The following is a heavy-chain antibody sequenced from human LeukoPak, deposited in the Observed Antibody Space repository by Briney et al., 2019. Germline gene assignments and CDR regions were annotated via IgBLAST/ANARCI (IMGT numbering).Heavy chain of an antibody. CDR3: ARGALAGNWFDP. CDR2: IYYSGST. Sequence: SETLSLTCTVSGGSISSYYWSWIRQPPGKGLEWIGYIYYSGSTNYNPSLKSRVTISVDTSKNQFSLKLSSVTAADTAVYYCARGALAGNWFDPRGQGTLVTVSS. CDR1: GGSISSYY. D-gene: IGHD3-10*01. J-gene: IGHJ5*02. V-gene: IGHV4-59*01.